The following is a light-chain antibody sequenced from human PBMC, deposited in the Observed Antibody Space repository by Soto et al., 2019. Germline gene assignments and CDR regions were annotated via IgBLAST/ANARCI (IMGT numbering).Light chain of an antibody. V-gene: IGKV3-20*01. CDR1: QSVRSSY. J-gene: IGKJ3*01. CDR2: GAS. CDR3: HQYGDSPL. Sequence: EIVLTQSPGTLSLSPGERATLSCRASQSVRSSYLAWYQQKPGQAPRLLIYGASIRATGIPDRFGGSGSGIDFTLTISRLEPEQFAVYYCHQYGDSPLFGPGPKVDIK.